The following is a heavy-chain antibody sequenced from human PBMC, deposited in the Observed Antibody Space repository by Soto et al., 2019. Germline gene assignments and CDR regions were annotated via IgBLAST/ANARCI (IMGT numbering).Heavy chain of an antibody. J-gene: IGHJ1*01. Sequence: PSETLSLTCTVSGGAIGSSRYYWGWIRQPPGKGLEWIGNTYYSGSTNYNPSLKSRVTISVDTSKNQFSLKLTSVTAADTAVYYCARGDRYCSGGSCPRYFQHWGQGTLVTVSS. CDR2: TYYSGST. D-gene: IGHD2-15*01. CDR3: ARGDRYCSGGSCPRYFQH. V-gene: IGHV4-39*01. CDR1: GGAIGSSRYY.